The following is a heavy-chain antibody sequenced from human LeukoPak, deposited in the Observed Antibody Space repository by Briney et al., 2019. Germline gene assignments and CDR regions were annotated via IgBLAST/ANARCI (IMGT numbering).Heavy chain of an antibody. Sequence: ASVKVSCKVSGYTLTELSMHWVRQAPGKGLEWMGGFDPEDGETIYAQKFQGRVTMTEDTSTDTAYMELSSLRSEDTAVYYCATPYSSSSENAFDIWGQGTMVTVSS. CDR2: FDPEDGET. J-gene: IGHJ3*02. V-gene: IGHV1-24*01. D-gene: IGHD6-13*01. CDR1: GYTLTELS. CDR3: ATPYSSSSENAFDI.